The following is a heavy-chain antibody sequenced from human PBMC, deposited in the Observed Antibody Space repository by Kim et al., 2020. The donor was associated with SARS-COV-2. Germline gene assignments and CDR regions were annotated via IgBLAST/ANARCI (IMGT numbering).Heavy chain of an antibody. V-gene: IGHV3-11*05. CDR3: ARGKLSVAGFDS. CDR2: T. Sequence: TNHADSLNGRFTIPRDTATNPLFLQMNSLGVEDTAVYYCARGKLSVAGFDSWGQGTQVTVSS. D-gene: IGHD6-19*01. J-gene: IGHJ4*02.